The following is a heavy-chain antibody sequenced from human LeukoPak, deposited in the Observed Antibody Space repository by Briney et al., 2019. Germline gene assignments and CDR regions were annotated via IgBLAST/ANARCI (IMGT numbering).Heavy chain of an antibody. D-gene: IGHD5-24*01. J-gene: IGHJ5*02. CDR2: INPNSGNT. CDR1: GYTFTGYY. V-gene: IGHV1-18*04. CDR3: ARAWLGLTGDGYTADNWFDP. Sequence: GASVKVSCKASGYTFTGYYMHWVRQAPGQGLEWMGWINPNSGNTNYAQKLQGRVTMTTDTSTSTAYMELRSLRSDDTAVYYCARAWLGLTGDGYTADNWFDPWGQGTLVTVSS.